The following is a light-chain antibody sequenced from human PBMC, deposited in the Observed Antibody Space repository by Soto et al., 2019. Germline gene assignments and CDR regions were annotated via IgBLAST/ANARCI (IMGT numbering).Light chain of an antibody. CDR2: GAS. V-gene: IGKV3-20*01. J-gene: IGKJ1*01. Sequence: DIVLTQSPDTLSLSPGERATLSCRASQSVASLYLAWYHQKPGQAPRLLIFGASSRASGIPDRFSGSGSGTDFTLTISRLEPEDFALYYCQHYGDSSWTFGQGTKVDTK. CDR3: QHYGDSSWT. CDR1: QSVASLY.